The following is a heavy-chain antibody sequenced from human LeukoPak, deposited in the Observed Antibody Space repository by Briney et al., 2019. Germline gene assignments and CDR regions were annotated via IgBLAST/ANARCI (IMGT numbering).Heavy chain of an antibody. CDR1: GGSFSGYY. J-gene: IGHJ4*02. CDR2: INHSGST. D-gene: IGHD3-22*01. Sequence: PSETLSLTCAVYGGSFSGYYWSWIRQPPGKGLEWIGEINHSGSTNYNPSLKSRVTISVDTSKNQFSLKLSSVTAADTAVYYCARGCDDSSGYYQYCFDYWGQGTLVTLSS. V-gene: IGHV4-34*01. CDR3: ARGCDDSSGYYQYCFDY.